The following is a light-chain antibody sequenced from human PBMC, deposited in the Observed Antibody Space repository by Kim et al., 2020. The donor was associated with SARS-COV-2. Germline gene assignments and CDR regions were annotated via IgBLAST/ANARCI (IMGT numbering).Light chain of an antibody. CDR1: SLRTYY. CDR2: GKN. CDR3: NSRDISGKVE. Sequence: SSELTQDPAVSVALGQTVRITCQGDSLRTYYASWYQQKPGQAPVLVIYGKNNRPSGIPDRFSGSSSGNTASLTITGAQAEDEADYYCNSRDISGKVEFGG. V-gene: IGLV3-19*01. J-gene: IGLJ2*01.